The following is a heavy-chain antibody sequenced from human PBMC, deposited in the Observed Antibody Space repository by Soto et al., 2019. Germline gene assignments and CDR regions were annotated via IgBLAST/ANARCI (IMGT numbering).Heavy chain of an antibody. CDR1: GFTFSFYW. D-gene: IGHD2-21*02. V-gene: IGHV3-74*01. J-gene: IGHJ1*01. Sequence: EVQLLESGGGLVQPGGSLRLSCAASGFTFSFYWLHWVRQAPGKGLVWVSRINRDGSSTSYADSVKGRFSISRDNAKNTLYLQMNSRRAEASAVYYCAYCGGDCYFEYFPHWGQGTLVTVSS. CDR2: INRDGSST. CDR3: AYCGGDCYFEYFPH.